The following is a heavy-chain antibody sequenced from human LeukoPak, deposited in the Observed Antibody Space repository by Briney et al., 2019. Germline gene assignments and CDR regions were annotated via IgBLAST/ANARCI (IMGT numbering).Heavy chain of an antibody. J-gene: IGHJ6*02. CDR3: ARDSGVAVAWDYYYYGMDV. CDR2: IHTSGST. Sequence: SETLSLTCTVAGGSISTYDWNWIRQPAGKGLEWIGRIHTSGSTIYNPSLKSRVTMSVDTSKNQFSLKLTSVTAADTAVYYCARDSGVAVAWDYYYYGMDVWGQGTTVTVSS. V-gene: IGHV4-4*07. CDR1: GGSISTYD. D-gene: IGHD6-19*01.